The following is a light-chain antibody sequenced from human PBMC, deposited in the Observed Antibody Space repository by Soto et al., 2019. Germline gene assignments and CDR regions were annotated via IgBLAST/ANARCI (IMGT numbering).Light chain of an antibody. CDR2: KAS. CDR3: QQYNSYSPT. CDR1: QTISVW. Sequence: GDRVTITCLASQTISVWLAWYQQKAGKAPNLLIYKASSLKSGVPSRFSGSGSETEFTLTISGLQPGDSATYYCQQYNSYSPTFGQGTKVDI. V-gene: IGKV1-5*03. J-gene: IGKJ1*01.